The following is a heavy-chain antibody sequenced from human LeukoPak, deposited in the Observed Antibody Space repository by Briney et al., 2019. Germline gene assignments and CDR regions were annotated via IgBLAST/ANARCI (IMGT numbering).Heavy chain of an antibody. Sequence: GGSLRLSCVASGFSFSNYGTHWVRQAPGKGLECVTFMQYDGSVEFYADSVKGRFTIYRDNSRNTVYLQMNSLRPEDTAVYFCARIQKHTSSWYFDYWGQGTLVTVSS. D-gene: IGHD6-13*01. CDR3: ARIQKHTSSWYFDY. CDR2: MQYDGSVE. V-gene: IGHV3-30*02. CDR1: GFSFSNYG. J-gene: IGHJ4*02.